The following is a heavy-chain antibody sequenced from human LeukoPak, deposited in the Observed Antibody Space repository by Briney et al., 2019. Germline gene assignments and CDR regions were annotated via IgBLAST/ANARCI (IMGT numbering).Heavy chain of an antibody. Sequence: SETLSLTCAVSGGSISSYYWSWIRQPPGKGLEWIGYIYYSGSTNYNPSLKSRVTISVDTSKNQFSLKLSSVTAADTAVYYCARDGKVGATSDYWGQGTLVTVSS. CDR3: ARDGKVGATSDY. CDR1: GGSISSYY. CDR2: IYYSGST. V-gene: IGHV4-59*01. J-gene: IGHJ4*02. D-gene: IGHD1-26*01.